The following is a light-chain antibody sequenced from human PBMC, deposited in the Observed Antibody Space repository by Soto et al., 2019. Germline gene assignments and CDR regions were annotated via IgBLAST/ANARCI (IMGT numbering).Light chain of an antibody. CDR2: GAT. CDR3: QQYGRSPFT. Sequence: EIVLTQSPGTLSLSPGERATLSCRASQSISSTYLAWYQQKPGLSPRLLIYGATSRATGIPDRFSGSGSGTDFTLTISRLEPEDFAVYYCQQYGRSPFTFGPGTKVDI. J-gene: IGKJ3*01. V-gene: IGKV3-20*01. CDR1: QSISSTY.